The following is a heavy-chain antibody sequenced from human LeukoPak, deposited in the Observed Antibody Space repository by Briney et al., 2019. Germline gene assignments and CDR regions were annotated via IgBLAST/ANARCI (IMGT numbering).Heavy chain of an antibody. CDR1: GLTFSSYG. Sequence: GGSLRLSCAASGLTFSSYGMHWVRQAPGKGLEWVAFIRYDGSNKYYADSVKGRFTISRDNSKNTLYLQMNSLRAEDTAVYYCAKDIRTYDYYDFWSGYSCDYWGQGTLVTVSS. V-gene: IGHV3-30*02. J-gene: IGHJ4*02. D-gene: IGHD3-3*01. CDR2: IRYDGSNK. CDR3: AKDIRTYDYYDFWSGYSCDY.